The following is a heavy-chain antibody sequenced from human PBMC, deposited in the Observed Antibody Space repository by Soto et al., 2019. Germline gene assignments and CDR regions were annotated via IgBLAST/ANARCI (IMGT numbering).Heavy chain of an antibody. CDR1: GYSISSGYY. D-gene: IGHD2-8*01. Sequence: SETLSLTCTVSGYSISSGYYWGWIRQPPGKGLEWIGSIYHSGSTYYNPSLKSRVTISVDTSKNQFSLKLSSVTAADTAVYYCARGIGYCTNGVCYTAAFDIWGQGTMVTVSS. CDR2: IYHSGST. J-gene: IGHJ3*02. V-gene: IGHV4-38-2*02. CDR3: ARGIGYCTNGVCYTAAFDI.